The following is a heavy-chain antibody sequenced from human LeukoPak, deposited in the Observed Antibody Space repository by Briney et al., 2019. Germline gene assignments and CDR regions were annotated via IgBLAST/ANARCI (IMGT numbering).Heavy chain of an antibody. D-gene: IGHD3-10*01. CDR2: IYYSGST. V-gene: IGHV4-39*07. J-gene: IGHJ5*02. CDR3: ARDISVRGRGTPDWFDP. Sequence: PSETLSLTCTVSGGSISSSSCYWGWIRQPPGKGLEWIGSIYYSGSTYYNPSLKSRVTISVDTSKNQFSLKLSSVTAADTAVYYCARDISVRGRGTPDWFDPWGQGTLVTVSS. CDR1: GGSISSSSCY.